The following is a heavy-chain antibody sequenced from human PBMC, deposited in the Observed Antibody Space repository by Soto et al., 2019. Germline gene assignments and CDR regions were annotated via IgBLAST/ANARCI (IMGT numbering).Heavy chain of an antibody. D-gene: IGHD3-9*01. CDR1: GFTFSGYA. V-gene: IGHV3-23*01. J-gene: IGHJ4*02. CDR2: LSGSGDTT. Sequence: GGSLRLSCAASGFTFSGYAMTWVRQAPGKGLEWVSALSGSGDTTYYADSVKGRFTISRDNSQNTLYLQMNSLRAEDTAVYYCAKVHDILTGYDYWGQGVLVTVSS. CDR3: AKVHDILTGYDY.